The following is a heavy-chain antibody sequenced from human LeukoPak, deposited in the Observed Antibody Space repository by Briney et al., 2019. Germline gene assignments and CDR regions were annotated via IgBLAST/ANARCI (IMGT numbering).Heavy chain of an antibody. D-gene: IGHD1/OR15-1a*01. CDR2: INPSGGST. CDR1: GYTFTSYY. CDR3: ARIPKNTIYGMDV. V-gene: IGHV1-46*01. J-gene: IGHJ6*02. Sequence: VASVKVSCKSSGYTFTSYYMHWVRQAPGQGLEWMGIINPSGGSTSYAQKFQGRVTMTRDTSTSTVYMELSSLRSEDTAVYYCARIPKNTIYGMDVWGQGTTVAVSS.